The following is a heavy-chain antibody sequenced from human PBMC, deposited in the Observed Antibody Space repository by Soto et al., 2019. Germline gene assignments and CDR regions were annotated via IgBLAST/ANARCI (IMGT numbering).Heavy chain of an antibody. V-gene: IGHV3-23*01. CDR3: AKPNYDFWSGYYPHYYGMEV. J-gene: IGHJ6*02. CDR2: ISGSGGST. Sequence: SLRLSCAASGFTFSSYAMSWVRHAPGKGLEWVSAISGSGGSTYYADSVRGRFTISRDNSKNTLYLQMNSLRAEDTAVYYCAKPNYDFWSGYYPHYYGMEVWGQGTTVTVSS. CDR1: GFTFSSYA. D-gene: IGHD3-3*01.